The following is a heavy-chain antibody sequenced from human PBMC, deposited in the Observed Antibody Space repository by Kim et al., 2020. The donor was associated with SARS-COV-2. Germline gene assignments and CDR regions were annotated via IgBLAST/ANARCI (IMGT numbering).Heavy chain of an antibody. CDR1: GFTFSSYA. J-gene: IGHJ6*02. CDR2: ISGSGGST. V-gene: IGHV3-23*01. Sequence: GGSLRLSCAASGFTFSSYAMSWVRQAPGKGPEWVSAISGSGGSTYYADSVKGRFTISRDNSKNTLYLQMNSLRAEDTAVYYCAKDRSIHYGSGSYRDYYYYYGMDVWGQGTTVTVSS. CDR3: AKDRSIHYGSGSYRDYYYYYGMDV. D-gene: IGHD3-10*01.